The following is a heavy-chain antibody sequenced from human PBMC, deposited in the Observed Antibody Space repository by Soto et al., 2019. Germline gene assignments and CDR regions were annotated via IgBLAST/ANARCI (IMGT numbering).Heavy chain of an antibody. Sequence: PGGSLRLSCAASGFTFSDYYMSWIRQAPGEGLEWVSYISSSSSYTNYADSVKGRFTISRDNAKNSLYLQMNSLRAEDTAVYYCARLQYYYDSSGPIRTFDIWGQGTMVTVSS. CDR2: ISSSSSYT. V-gene: IGHV3-11*06. CDR3: ARLQYYYDSSGPIRTFDI. J-gene: IGHJ3*02. CDR1: GFTFSDYY. D-gene: IGHD3-22*01.